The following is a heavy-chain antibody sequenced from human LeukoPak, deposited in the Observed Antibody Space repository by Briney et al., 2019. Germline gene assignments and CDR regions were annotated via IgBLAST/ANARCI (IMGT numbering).Heavy chain of an antibody. CDR3: ARGRRGFGEFHLNWFDP. CDR1: GGSISSYY. J-gene: IGHJ5*02. D-gene: IGHD3-10*01. CDR2: IYHTGST. Sequence: SETLSLTCTVSGGSISSYYWSWIRQPPGKGLEWIGTIYHTGSTYYNPSLKSRVTISVDTSKNQFSLKLSSVTAADTAVYYCARGRRGFGEFHLNWFDPWGQGTLVTVSS. V-gene: IGHV4-59*12.